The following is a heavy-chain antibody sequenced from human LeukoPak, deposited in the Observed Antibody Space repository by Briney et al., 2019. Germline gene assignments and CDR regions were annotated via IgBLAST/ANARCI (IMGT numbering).Heavy chain of an antibody. CDR1: GFTVSSNY. CDR2: ISSSSSYT. CDR3: AREGSRGNFDY. Sequence: GGSLRLSCAASGFTVSSNYMSWVRQAPGKGLEWVSYISSSSSYTNYADSVKGRFTISRDNAKNSLYLQMNSLRAEDTAVYYCAREGSRGNFDYWGQGTLVTVSS. D-gene: IGHD3-10*01. V-gene: IGHV3-11*06. J-gene: IGHJ4*02.